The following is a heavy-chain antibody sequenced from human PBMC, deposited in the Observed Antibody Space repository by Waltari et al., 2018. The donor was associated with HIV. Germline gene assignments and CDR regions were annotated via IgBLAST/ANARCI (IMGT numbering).Heavy chain of an antibody. CDR1: GGAFSSYA. D-gene: IGHD3-22*01. V-gene: IGHV1-69*01. J-gene: IGHJ1*01. CDR2: IIPIFDTK. Sequence: QVQLVQSEDGVWKSGSSVKISCKASGGAFSSYAVNWVRQVPGQGLEWLGGIIPIFDTKNYAEKMKGSVVLNADEKTATVYMELRGLKAVVVGTYYFVRNGGGYYDNSGYFGSCQYWGQGTMVIVAS. CDR3: VRNGGGYYDNSGYFGSCQY.